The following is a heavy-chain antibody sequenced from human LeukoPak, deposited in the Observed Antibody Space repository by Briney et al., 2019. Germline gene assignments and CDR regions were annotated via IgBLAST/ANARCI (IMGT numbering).Heavy chain of an antibody. D-gene: IGHD6-13*01. CDR3: LYSSSWKNRDY. V-gene: IGHV4-4*02. Sequence: SGTLSLTCAVSGGSISSSNWWSWVRQPPGKGLEWIGEIYHSGSTNYNPPLKSRVTISVDKSKNQFSLKLSSVTAADTAVYYCLYSSSWKNRDYWGQGTLVTVSS. CDR2: IYHSGST. J-gene: IGHJ4*02. CDR1: GGSISSSNW.